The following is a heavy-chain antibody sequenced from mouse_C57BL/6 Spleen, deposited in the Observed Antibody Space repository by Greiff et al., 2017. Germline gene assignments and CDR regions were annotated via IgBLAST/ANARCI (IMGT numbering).Heavy chain of an antibody. V-gene: IGHV1-50*01. Sequence: QVQLQQPGAELVKPGASVKLSCKASGYTFTSYWMQWVKQRPGQGLEWIGEIDPSDSYTNYNQKFKGKATLPVDTSSSTAYMQLSSLTSEDSAVYYCARSQLGQAWFAYWGQGTLVTVSA. CDR1: GYTFTSYW. CDR2: IDPSDSYT. J-gene: IGHJ3*01. CDR3: ARSQLGQAWFAY. D-gene: IGHD3-3*01.